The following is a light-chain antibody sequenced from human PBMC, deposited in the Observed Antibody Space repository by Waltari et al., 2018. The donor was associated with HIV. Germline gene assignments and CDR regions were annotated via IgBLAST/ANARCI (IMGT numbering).Light chain of an antibody. CDR1: KLGDKY. V-gene: IGLV3-1*01. CDR3: QAWDSSTVV. Sequence: SYELTQPPSVSVSPGQTASFYCSRTKLGDKYFSWYQQKPGQSPVTVIYQDNRRPSGIPERFSGSNSGDTATLTISGTQPMDEADYYCQAWDSSTVVFGPGTKVTVL. J-gene: IGLJ1*01. CDR2: QDN.